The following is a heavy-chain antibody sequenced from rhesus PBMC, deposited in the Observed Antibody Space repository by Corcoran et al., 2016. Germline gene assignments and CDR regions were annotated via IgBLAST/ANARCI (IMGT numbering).Heavy chain of an antibody. J-gene: IGHJ4*01. CDR3: ARHGGFSFDY. V-gene: IGHV4-147*01. CDR1: GGSIISYW. CDR2: IYGGSGST. Sequence: QVQLQESGPGVVKPSETLSLTCAVSGGSIISYWWGWIRQPPGKGLEWIGQIYGGSGSTIYNPSLKSRVTISSDTAKNQFSLKRNAVTAADTAVYFCARHGGFSFDYWGQGVLVTVSS.